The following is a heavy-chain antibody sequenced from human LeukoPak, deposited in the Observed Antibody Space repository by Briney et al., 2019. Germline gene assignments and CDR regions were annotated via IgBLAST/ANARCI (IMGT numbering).Heavy chain of an antibody. J-gene: IGHJ5*02. V-gene: IGHV4-34*01. D-gene: IGHD3-10*01. Sequence: PSETLSLTCAVYGGSFSGYYWSWIRQPPGKGLEWIGEINHSGSTNYNPSLKSRVAISVDTSKNQFSLKLSSVTAADTAVYYCARVFMRSYYTLNWFDPWGQGTLVTASS. CDR2: INHSGST. CDR1: GGSFSGYY. CDR3: ARVFMRSYYTLNWFDP.